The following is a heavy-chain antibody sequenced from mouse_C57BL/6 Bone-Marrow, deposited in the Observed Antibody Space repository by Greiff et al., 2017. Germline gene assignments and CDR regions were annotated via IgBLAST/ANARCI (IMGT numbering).Heavy chain of an antibody. D-gene: IGHD2-4*01. CDR1: GFTFSDYY. CDR3: ARHPLYYDYDGGFDY. V-gene: IGHV5-12*01. Sequence: EVQLVESGGGLVQPGGSLKLSCAASGFTFSDYYMYWVRQTPEKRLEWVAYISNGGGSTYYPDTVKGRFTISRDNAKNTLYLQMSRLKSEDTAMYYCARHPLYYDYDGGFDYWGQGTTLTVSS. CDR2: ISNGGGST. J-gene: IGHJ2*01.